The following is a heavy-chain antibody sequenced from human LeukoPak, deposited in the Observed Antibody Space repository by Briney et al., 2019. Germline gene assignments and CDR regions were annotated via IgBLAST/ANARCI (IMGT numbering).Heavy chain of an antibody. CDR1: GFTFSSYY. CDR2: IYYSGST. CDR3: ARARRDHSNHLFDY. Sequence: GSLRLSCAASGFTFSSYYWSWIRQPPGKGLEWIGYIYYSGSTNYNPPLKSRVTISVDTSKNQFSLKLSSVTAADTAVYYCARARRDHSNHLFDYWGQGTLVTVSS. J-gene: IGHJ4*02. D-gene: IGHD4-11*01. V-gene: IGHV4-59*01.